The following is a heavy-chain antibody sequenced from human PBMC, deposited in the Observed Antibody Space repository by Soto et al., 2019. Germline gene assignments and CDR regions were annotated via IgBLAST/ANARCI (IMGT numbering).Heavy chain of an antibody. V-gene: IGHV1-58*01. CDR3: AAEGGYYDSSGYYVDYGMDV. D-gene: IGHD3-22*01. CDR1: GFTFTSSA. J-gene: IGHJ6*02. Sequence: SVKVSCKASGFTFTSSAVQWVRQARGQRLEWIGWIVVGSGNTNYAQKFQERVTITRDMSTSTAYMELSSLRSEDTAVYYCAAEGGYYDSSGYYVDYGMDVWGQGTTVTVSS. CDR2: IVVGSGNT.